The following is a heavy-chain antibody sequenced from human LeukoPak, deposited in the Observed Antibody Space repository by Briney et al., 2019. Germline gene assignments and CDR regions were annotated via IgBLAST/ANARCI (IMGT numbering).Heavy chain of an antibody. Sequence: PSETLSLTCAVYGGSFSGYYWSWIRQPPGKGLEWIGEINHSGSTNYNPSLKSRVTISVDTSKNQFSLKLSSVTAADTAVYYCARGTDYGGNGDFPVGFDIWGQGTMVTVSS. V-gene: IGHV4-34*01. CDR3: ARGTDYGGNGDFPVGFDI. D-gene: IGHD4-23*01. CDR1: GGSFSGYY. J-gene: IGHJ3*02. CDR2: INHSGST.